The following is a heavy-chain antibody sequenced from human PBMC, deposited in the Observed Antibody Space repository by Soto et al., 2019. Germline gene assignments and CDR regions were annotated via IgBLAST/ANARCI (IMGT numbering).Heavy chain of an antibody. V-gene: IGHV3-30*18. J-gene: IGHJ4*02. D-gene: IGHD3-22*01. Sequence: GGSLRLSCAASGFTFSSYGMHWVRQAPGKGLEWVAVISYDGSNKYYADSVKGRFTISRDNSKNTLYLQMNSLRAEDTAVYYCEKPVYDSSGYYFDYWGQGTLVTVSS. CDR1: GFTFSSYG. CDR3: EKPVYDSSGYYFDY. CDR2: ISYDGSNK.